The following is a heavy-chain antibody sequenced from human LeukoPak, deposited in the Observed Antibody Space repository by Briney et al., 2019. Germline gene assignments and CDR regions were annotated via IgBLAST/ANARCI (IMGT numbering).Heavy chain of an antibody. CDR1: GFMFSRSA. Sequence: PGGSLRLSCAASGFMFSRSAMSWVRQAPGKGLEWVSGIGGNSKTHYADSVEGRFTISRDTSKNLLFLQTNNLRVEDTAVYYCAKDILRWSFDYWGQGTLVTVSS. CDR3: AKDILRWSFDY. D-gene: IGHD4-17*01. CDR2: IGGNSKT. V-gene: IGHV3-23*01. J-gene: IGHJ4*02.